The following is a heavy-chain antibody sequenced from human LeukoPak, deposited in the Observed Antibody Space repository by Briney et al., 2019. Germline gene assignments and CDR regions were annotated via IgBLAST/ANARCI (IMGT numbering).Heavy chain of an antibody. CDR3: ARGEYYYDGGY. CDR1: GFSFNIYG. CDR2: IKQDGSQK. Sequence: PGGSLRLSCAASGFSFNIYGMHWVRQAPGKGLEWVANIKQDGSQKYYVDSVRGRFTISRDNAKNSLYLQMNSLRVEDTAVYYCARGEYYYDGGYWGQGTLVTVSS. D-gene: IGHD3-22*01. J-gene: IGHJ4*02. V-gene: IGHV3-7*03.